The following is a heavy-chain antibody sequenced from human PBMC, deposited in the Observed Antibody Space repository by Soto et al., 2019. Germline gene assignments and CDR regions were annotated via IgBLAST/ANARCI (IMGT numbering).Heavy chain of an antibody. CDR1: GFTFSSYS. V-gene: IGHV3-21*01. Sequence: GGSLRLSCAASGFTFSSYSMNWVRQAPGKGLEWVSSISSSSSYIYYADSVKGRFTISRDNAKNSLYLQMNSLRAEDTAVYYCARDLAELENYYGMDVWGQGTTVTVSS. CDR2: ISSSSSYI. J-gene: IGHJ6*02. CDR3: ARDLAELENYYGMDV. D-gene: IGHD1-1*01.